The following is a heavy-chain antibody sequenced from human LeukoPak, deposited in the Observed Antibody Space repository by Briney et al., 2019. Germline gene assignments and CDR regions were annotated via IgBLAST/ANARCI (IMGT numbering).Heavy chain of an antibody. Sequence: GRSLRLSCAASGFTFSSYSMTWVRQAPGKGPEWVSSISSSSSYIYYADSVKGRFTISRDNAKNSLYLQMNSLRAEDTAVYYCTNGGHSSGWYAFDYWGQGTLDTVSS. D-gene: IGHD6-19*01. V-gene: IGHV3-21*01. CDR1: GFTFSSYS. CDR2: ISSSSSYI. CDR3: TNGGHSSGWYAFDY. J-gene: IGHJ4*02.